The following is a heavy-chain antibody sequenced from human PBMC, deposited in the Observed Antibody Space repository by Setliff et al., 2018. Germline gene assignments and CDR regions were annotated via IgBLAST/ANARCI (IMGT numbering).Heavy chain of an antibody. CDR2: IYSGGST. V-gene: IGHV3-53*01. D-gene: IGHD6-19*01. CDR1: GLTVSSNY. CDR3: ARGSVAGINDAFDI. J-gene: IGHJ3*02. Sequence: GGSLRLSCAASGLTVSSNYMSWVRQAPGKGLEWVSVIYSGGSTYYADSVKGRFTISRDNSKNTLYLQMNSLRAEDTAVYYCARGSVAGINDAFDIWGQGTMVTVSS.